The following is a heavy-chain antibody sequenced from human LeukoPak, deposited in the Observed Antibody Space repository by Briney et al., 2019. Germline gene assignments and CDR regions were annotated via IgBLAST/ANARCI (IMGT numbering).Heavy chain of an antibody. J-gene: IGHJ4*02. D-gene: IGHD3-22*01. Sequence: PSETLSLTCTVSGGSISTYYWGWIRQPPGKGLEWIGSIYNSGSTHYNPSLKSRVTISVDTSMNQFSLKLSSVAAADTAVYYCARNSSGIHFDYWGRGTLVTVSS. V-gene: IGHV4-59*08. CDR1: GGSISTYY. CDR3: ARNSSGIHFDY. CDR2: IYNSGST.